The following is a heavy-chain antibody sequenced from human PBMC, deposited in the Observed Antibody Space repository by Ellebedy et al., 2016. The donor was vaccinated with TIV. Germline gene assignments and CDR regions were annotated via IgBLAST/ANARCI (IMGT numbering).Heavy chain of an antibody. V-gene: IGHV1-2*04. Sequence: AASVQVSCKASGYTFTDYYLHWVRQAPGQGLEWLGWINPTSGGTNFAQKFQGWVTLTRDTTITTAYMELSSLTSDDTATAVFYCARGGSSNWYEAFDFWGQGTLVTASS. CDR1: GYTFTDYY. CDR3: ARGGSSNWYEAFDF. CDR2: INPTSGGT. D-gene: IGHD6-13*01. J-gene: IGHJ4*02.